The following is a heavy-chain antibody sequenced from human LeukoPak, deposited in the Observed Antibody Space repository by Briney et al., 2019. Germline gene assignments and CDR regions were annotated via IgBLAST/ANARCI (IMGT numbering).Heavy chain of an antibody. Sequence: PSETLSLTCTVSGGSISSSSYYWGWICQPPGKGLEWIGSIYYSGSTYYNPSLKSRVTISVDTSKNQFSLKLSSVPAADTAVYYCARLTSNHYYGSGSYLDYWGQGTLVTVSS. J-gene: IGHJ4*02. V-gene: IGHV4-39*01. CDR3: ARLTSNHYYGSGSYLDY. CDR1: GGSISSSSYY. CDR2: IYYSGST. D-gene: IGHD3-10*01.